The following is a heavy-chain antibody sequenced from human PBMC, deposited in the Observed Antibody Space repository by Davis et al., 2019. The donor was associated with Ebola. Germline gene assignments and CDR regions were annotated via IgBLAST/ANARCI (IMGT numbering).Heavy chain of an antibody. CDR3: ARAPIAAAGIYYYYGMDV. CDR2: IYSGGST. CDR1: GFTVSSNY. Sequence: PGGSLRLSCAASGFTVSSNYMSWVRQAPGKGLEWVSVIYSGGSTYYADSVKGRFTISRDNSKNTLYLQMNSLRAEDTAVYYCARAPIAAAGIYYYYGMDVWGQGTTVTVSS. V-gene: IGHV3-53*01. J-gene: IGHJ6*02. D-gene: IGHD6-13*01.